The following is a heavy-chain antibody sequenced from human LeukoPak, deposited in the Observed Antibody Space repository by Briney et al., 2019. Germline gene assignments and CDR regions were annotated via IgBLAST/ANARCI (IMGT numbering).Heavy chain of an antibody. CDR3: AKDPSYGSGIEYYFDY. J-gene: IGHJ4*02. D-gene: IGHD3-10*01. CDR1: RFNFNSFV. CDR2: ISTSSGYI. V-gene: IGHV3-21*06. Sequence: KAGGSLRLSCAASRFNFNSFVMGWVRQPPGKGLEWVSSISTSSGYIFYADSLKGRVTISRDNAKNSLYLQMNSLRAEDTAVYYCAKDPSYGSGIEYYFDYWGQGTLVTVSS.